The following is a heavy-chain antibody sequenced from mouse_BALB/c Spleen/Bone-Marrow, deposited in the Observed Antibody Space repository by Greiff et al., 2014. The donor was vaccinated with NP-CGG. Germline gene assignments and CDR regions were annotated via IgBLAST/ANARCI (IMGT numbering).Heavy chain of an antibody. CDR3: ARGGIYYGNSQFAY. J-gene: IGHJ3*01. D-gene: IGHD2-1*01. V-gene: IGHV1-80*01. CDR2: IHPGEGDT. CDR1: GYAFSSYW. Sequence: QVQLQQPGAELGRPGSSVKIFCKASGYAFSSYWVNWGKQRAGQGLEWIGQIHPGEGDTNYNGKFKVKATLTADKSSSTANMQLSSLTSEDSAVYFCARGGIYYGNSQFAYWGRGTLVTVSA.